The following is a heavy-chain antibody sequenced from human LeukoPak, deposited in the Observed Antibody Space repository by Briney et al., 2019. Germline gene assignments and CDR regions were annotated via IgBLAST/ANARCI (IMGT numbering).Heavy chain of an antibody. CDR1: GCTFSSYA. J-gene: IGHJ4*02. D-gene: IGHD3-10*01. CDR2: IIPIFSTA. Sequence: ASVKVSCKASGCTFSSYAISWVRQAPGQGLEWMGGIIPIFSTANYAQKFQGRVTITTDESTSTAYMELSSLRSEDTAVYYCARDQIRGLDYWGQGTLVTVSS. V-gene: IGHV1-69*05. CDR3: ARDQIRGLDY.